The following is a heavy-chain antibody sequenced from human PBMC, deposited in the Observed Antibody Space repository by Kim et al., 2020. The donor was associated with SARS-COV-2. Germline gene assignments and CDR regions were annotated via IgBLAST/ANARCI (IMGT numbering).Heavy chain of an antibody. D-gene: IGHD2-2*01. V-gene: IGHV4-31*03. CDR2: IYYSGST. J-gene: IGHJ4*02. CDR1: GGSISSGGYY. Sequence: SETLSLTCTVSGGSISSGGYYWSWIRQHPGKGLAWIVYIYYSGSTYYNPSLKSRVTISVDTSKNQFSLKLSSVTAADTAEYYCARARPDVEVPAAIYFDYWSQGTLVTVSA. CDR3: ARARPDVEVPAAIYFDY.